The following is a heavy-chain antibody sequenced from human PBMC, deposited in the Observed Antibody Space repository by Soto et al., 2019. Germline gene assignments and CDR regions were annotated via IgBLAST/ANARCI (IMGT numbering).Heavy chain of an antibody. CDR2: INHSGST. CDR1: GGSFSGYY. D-gene: IGHD3-9*01. V-gene: IGHV4-34*01. CDR3: ARRYFDWLLSGQSWFDP. Sequence: SETLSLTCAVYGGSFSGYYWSWIRQPPGKGLEWIGEINHSGSTNYNPSLKSRVTISVDTSKNQFSLKLSSVTAADTAVYYCARRYFDWLLSGQSWFDPWGQGTLVTVS. J-gene: IGHJ5*02.